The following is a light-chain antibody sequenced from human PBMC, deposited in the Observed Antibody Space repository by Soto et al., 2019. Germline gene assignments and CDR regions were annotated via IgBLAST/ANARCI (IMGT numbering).Light chain of an antibody. Sequence: EIVLTQSPGTLSLSPGERATLSCRASQSVSSSYLAWYQQKPGQAPRLLIYGASSRATGIPDRFSGSGSGTDFHLSISRLEPEDFAVYYCQQYGSSPRVYTFGQGTKLEIK. J-gene: IGKJ2*01. CDR2: GAS. CDR1: QSVSSSY. CDR3: QQYGSSPRVYT. V-gene: IGKV3-20*01.